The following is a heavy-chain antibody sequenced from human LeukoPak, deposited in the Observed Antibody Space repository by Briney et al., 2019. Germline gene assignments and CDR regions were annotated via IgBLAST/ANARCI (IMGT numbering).Heavy chain of an antibody. CDR2: IYYSGST. CDR1: GGSISSSSYY. V-gene: IGHV4-39*02. Sequence: SETLSLTCTVSGGSISSSSYYWGWIRQPPGKGLEWIGSIYYSGSTYYNPSLKSRVTISVDTSKNQFSLKLSSVTAADTAVYYCARDHRQNVRYFDWSPSYYFDYWGQGTLVTVSS. D-gene: IGHD3-9*01. CDR3: ARDHRQNVRYFDWSPSYYFDY. J-gene: IGHJ4*02.